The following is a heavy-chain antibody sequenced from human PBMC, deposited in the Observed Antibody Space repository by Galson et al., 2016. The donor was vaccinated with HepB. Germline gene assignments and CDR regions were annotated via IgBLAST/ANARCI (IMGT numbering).Heavy chain of an antibody. J-gene: IGHJ6*02. CDR1: GFTFNTYA. V-gene: IGHV3-23*01. D-gene: IGHD3-3*01. CDR2: ISGSGGRT. CDR3: AKEVVRFLHGYGMDV. Sequence: SLRLSCAGSGFTFNTYAVNWVRQAPGKGLEWVSGISGSGGRTYYADSVKGRFTISRDNSKNTLYLQMKSLRAEDTAVYYCAKEVVRFLHGYGMDVWGQGTTVTVSS.